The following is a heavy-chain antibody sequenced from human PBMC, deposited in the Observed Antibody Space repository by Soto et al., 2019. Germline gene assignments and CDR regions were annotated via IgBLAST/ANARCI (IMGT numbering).Heavy chain of an antibody. CDR3: ASDMSTT. CDR1: GYTFTSHD. Sequence: QVQLVQSGAEVKKPGASVKVSCKASGYTFTSHDINWMRQATGQGLEWMGWMNPNTGHTNYAQKFRGRVTMTRDTSISKAYMELTNLRSEDTAIYYCASDMSTTWGQGTLVTVSS. J-gene: IGHJ5*02. D-gene: IGHD2-2*01. V-gene: IGHV1-8*01. CDR2: MNPNTGHT.